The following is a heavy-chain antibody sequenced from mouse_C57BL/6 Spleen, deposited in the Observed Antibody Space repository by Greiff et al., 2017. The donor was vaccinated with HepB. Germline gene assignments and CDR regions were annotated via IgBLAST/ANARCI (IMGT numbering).Heavy chain of an antibody. CDR1: GYTFTSYW. J-gene: IGHJ2*01. CDR2: IDPSDSYT. CDR3: ARRLWGYQGGYYFDY. D-gene: IGHD1-2*01. V-gene: IGHV1-50*01. Sequence: VKLKQPGAELVKPGASVKLSCKASGYTFTSYWMQWVKQRPGQGLEWIGEIDPSDSYTNYNQKFKGKATLTVDTSSSTAYMQLSSLTSEDSAVYYCARRLWGYQGGYYFDYWGQGTTLTVSS.